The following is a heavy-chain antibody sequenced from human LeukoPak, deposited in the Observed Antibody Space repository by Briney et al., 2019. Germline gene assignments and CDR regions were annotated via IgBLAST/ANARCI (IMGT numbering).Heavy chain of an antibody. CDR2: IYSRGAT. CDR3: AARNY. J-gene: IGHJ4*02. V-gene: IGHV3-53*01. Sequence: PGGSLRLSCAASGFSVSNNYMSWVRQAPGKGLEGVSVIYSRGATYYADSVKGRFTISRDNSKNTPYLQMNSLRVEDTAVYYCAARNYWGQGTLVTVSS. D-gene: IGHD1-14*01. CDR1: GFSVSNNY.